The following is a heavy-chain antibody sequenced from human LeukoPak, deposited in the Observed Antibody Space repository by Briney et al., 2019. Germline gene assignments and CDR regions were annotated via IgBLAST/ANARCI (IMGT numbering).Heavy chain of an antibody. D-gene: IGHD3-22*01. Sequence: PGGSLRLSCEASGFTFNRHALHWVRQALGKGLEWVAVISHDGRIKDYADAVKGRFAISKDNSKNTLHLQMSGLRTEDTAVYYCARDSYQYDSSGYYYHFYYYGVDVWGQGTTVAVSS. CDR1: GFTFNRHA. CDR3: ARDSYQYDSSGYYYHFYYYGVDV. CDR2: ISHDGRIK. V-gene: IGHV3-30*09. J-gene: IGHJ6*02.